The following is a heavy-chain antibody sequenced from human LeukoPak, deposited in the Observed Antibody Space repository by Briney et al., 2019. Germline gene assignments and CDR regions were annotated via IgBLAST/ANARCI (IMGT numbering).Heavy chain of an antibody. V-gene: IGHV3-20*04. CDR2: IKWNGGGI. J-gene: IGHJ4*02. CDR1: GFTFDDYD. Sequence: GGSLRLSCAASGFTFDDYDMSWVRQAPGKGLEWVSGIKWNGGGIDCADSVKGRFTISRDNAKNSLYLQMNSLRAEDTALYYCARETVPSALDYWGQGTLVTVSS. D-gene: IGHD2-2*01. CDR3: ARETVPSALDY.